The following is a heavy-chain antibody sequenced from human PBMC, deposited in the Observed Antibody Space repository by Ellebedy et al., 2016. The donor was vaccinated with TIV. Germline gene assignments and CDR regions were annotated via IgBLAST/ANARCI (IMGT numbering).Heavy chain of an antibody. D-gene: IGHD3-22*01. CDR2: IYPADSST. V-gene: IGHV5-51*01. Sequence: GGSLRLSCKGSGFTLTSHWIGWVRQMSGKGLEWMGIIYPADSSTRYWPSFEGHVTISVDKSINTAFLQWSSLEASDSAMYYCARLGPGIYESDGYYWFDFWGQGTLVTVSS. CDR1: GFTLTSHW. CDR3: ARLGPGIYESDGYYWFDF. J-gene: IGHJ4*02.